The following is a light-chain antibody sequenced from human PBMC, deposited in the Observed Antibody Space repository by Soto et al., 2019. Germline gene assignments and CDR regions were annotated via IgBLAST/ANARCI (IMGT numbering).Light chain of an antibody. CDR3: QQLCNWPSVYT. CDR2: DAS. Sequence: EIVLTKSPATLSLSPGERATLSSRASQSVSSYLAWYQQKPGQAPRLLIYDASNRATGIPASFSGSGSETEFTITITGLEPEDFAVYYCQQLCNWPSVYTFGQGTKLEFK. V-gene: IGKV3-11*01. J-gene: IGKJ2*01. CDR1: QSVSSY.